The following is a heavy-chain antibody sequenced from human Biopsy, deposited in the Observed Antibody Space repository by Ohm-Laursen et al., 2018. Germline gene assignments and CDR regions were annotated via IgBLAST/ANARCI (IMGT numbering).Heavy chain of an antibody. J-gene: IGHJ3*02. CDR2: INPSGSTT. Sequence: ASVKVSCKASGYSFTSYYMHWVRQAPGQGLEWMGMINPSGSTTSYPQIFQGRVTMTRDTSKSTAYMELSSLRSEDTAVYYCARAERFLECFDIWGQGTMVTVSS. CDR1: GYSFTSYY. D-gene: IGHD3-3*01. CDR3: ARAERFLECFDI. V-gene: IGHV1-46*01.